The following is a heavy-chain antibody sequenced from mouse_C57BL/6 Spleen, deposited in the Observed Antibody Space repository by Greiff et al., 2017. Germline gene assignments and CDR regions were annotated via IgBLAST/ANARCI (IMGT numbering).Heavy chain of an antibody. CDR3: AIPRYGSSYVDAMDY. D-gene: IGHD1-1*01. Sequence: QVQLQQPGAELVKPGASVKVSCKASGYTFTSYWMHWVKQRPGQGLEWIGRIHPSDSDTNYNQKFKGKATLTVDKSSSTAYMQLSSLTSEDSAVYYCAIPRYGSSYVDAMDYWGQGTSVTVSS. J-gene: IGHJ4*01. V-gene: IGHV1-74*01. CDR2: IHPSDSDT. CDR1: GYTFTSYW.